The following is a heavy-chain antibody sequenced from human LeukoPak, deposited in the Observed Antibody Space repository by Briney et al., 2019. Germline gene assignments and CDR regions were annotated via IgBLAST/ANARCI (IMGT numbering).Heavy chain of an antibody. J-gene: IGHJ1*01. CDR3: AYGGGCRGGTCYYIHH. Sequence: GGSLRLSCAASGFIFSYHVMNWVRQAPGKGLEWVSTISAGGTYYADSVKGRFTISRDDSKNTLYLQMSSLRADDTAVYYCAYGGGCRGGTCYYIHHWGRGTLVTVSS. CDR1: GFIFSYHV. CDR2: ISAGGT. V-gene: IGHV3-23*01. D-gene: IGHD2-15*01.